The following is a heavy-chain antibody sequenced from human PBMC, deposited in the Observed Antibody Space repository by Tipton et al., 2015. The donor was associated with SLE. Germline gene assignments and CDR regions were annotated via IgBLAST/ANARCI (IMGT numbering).Heavy chain of an antibody. CDR1: GFSFSSSW. Sequence: SLRLSCAASGFSFSSSWMHWVRQVPGKGLVWVSRIKNDGGTTTYADSVKGRFTISRDNAKNTLYLQMSSLRAEDTAVYYCARVSSDYDYAVDIWGQGTMVTVAS. V-gene: IGHV3-74*01. CDR3: ARVSSDYDYAVDI. D-gene: IGHD3-22*01. CDR2: IKNDGGTT. J-gene: IGHJ3*02.